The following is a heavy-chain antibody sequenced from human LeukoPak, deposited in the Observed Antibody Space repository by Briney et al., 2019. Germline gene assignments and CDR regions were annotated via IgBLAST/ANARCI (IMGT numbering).Heavy chain of an antibody. CDR3: ARDRWQWLS. Sequence: GGSLRLSCAASGFTFSDYWMTWVRQAPGKGLEWVANIKQDGSEKYYVDSVKGRFTISRDNAKNSLYLQMNSLRAEDTAVYYCARDRWQWLSWGQGTLVTVSS. CDR2: IKQDGSEK. V-gene: IGHV3-7*01. D-gene: IGHD6-19*01. CDR1: GFTFSDYW. J-gene: IGHJ5*02.